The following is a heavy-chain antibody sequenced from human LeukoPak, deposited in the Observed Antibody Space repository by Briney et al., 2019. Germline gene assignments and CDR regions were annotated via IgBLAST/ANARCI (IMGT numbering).Heavy chain of an antibody. D-gene: IGHD6-13*01. CDR3: VRRGSSSLYYFDY. Sequence: ASVKVSCKASGYTFTSFYMHWVRQAPGQGLEWMGIINPSGGSTTYAQKFQGRVTMTRDTSTSTVYMELSSLRSEDTAVCYCVRRGSSSLYYFDYWGQGTLVTVSS. CDR1: GYTFTSFY. CDR2: INPSGGST. V-gene: IGHV1-46*01. J-gene: IGHJ4*02.